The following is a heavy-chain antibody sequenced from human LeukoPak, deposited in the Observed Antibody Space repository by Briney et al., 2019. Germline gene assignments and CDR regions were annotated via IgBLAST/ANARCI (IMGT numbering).Heavy chain of an antibody. D-gene: IGHD2-15*01. CDR3: ARETLRNFDY. V-gene: IGHV3-30*04. Sequence: GGSLRLSCAASGFTFSTYAMHWVRQAPGKGLEWVAIVSYDGSNKYYADSVRGRFTISRDNSKNTLYLQMNSLRPEDTSMYYCARETLRNFDYWGRGTLVTDSS. CDR1: GFTFSTYA. CDR2: VSYDGSNK. J-gene: IGHJ4*02.